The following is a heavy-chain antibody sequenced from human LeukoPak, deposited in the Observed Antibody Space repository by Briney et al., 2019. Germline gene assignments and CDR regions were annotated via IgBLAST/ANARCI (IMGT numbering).Heavy chain of an antibody. Sequence: GGSLRLSCAASGFTSSSYGMHWVRQAPGKGLEWVAVIWYDGSINYYADSVKGRFTISRDNSKNTLNLQMNSLRAEDTAVYYCARDSTSMVSSHFDYWGLGTLVTVSS. V-gene: IGHV3-33*01. CDR2: IWYDGSIN. CDR1: GFTSSSYG. J-gene: IGHJ4*02. D-gene: IGHD5-18*01. CDR3: ARDSTSMVSSHFDY.